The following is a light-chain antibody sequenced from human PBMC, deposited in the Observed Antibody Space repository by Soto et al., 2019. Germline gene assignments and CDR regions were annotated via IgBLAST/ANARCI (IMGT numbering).Light chain of an antibody. CDR3: KHYVTSPYS. CDR1: QSVSSSY. CDR2: DAS. J-gene: IGKJ2*03. Sequence: EIVLTQSPATLSLSPGEGATLSCGASQSVSSSYLAWYQQKPGLAPRLLIYDASSRATGIPDRFSGSGSGTDFTLTISRLEPEDFAVYYCKHYVTSPYSFGQGTKLEIK. V-gene: IGKV3D-20*01.